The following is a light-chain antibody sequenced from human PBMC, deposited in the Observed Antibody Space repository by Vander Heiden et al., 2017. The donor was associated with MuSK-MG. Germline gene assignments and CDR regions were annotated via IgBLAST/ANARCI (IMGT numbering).Light chain of an antibody. CDR2: KAS. Sequence: IQMTQSPSTLSASVGDRVTITGRASQSISSWLAWYQQKPGKAPKLLIYKASSLESGVPSRFGGSGSGKEFTLTSSSLQPDDFATYYCQQYNREWTFGQGTKVEIK. V-gene: IGKV1-5*03. CDR1: QSISSW. CDR3: QQYNREWT. J-gene: IGKJ1*01.